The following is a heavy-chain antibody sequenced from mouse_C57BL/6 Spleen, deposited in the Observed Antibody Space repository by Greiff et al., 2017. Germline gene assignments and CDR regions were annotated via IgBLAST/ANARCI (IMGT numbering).Heavy chain of an antibody. V-gene: IGHV1-26*01. J-gene: IGHJ2*01. CDR3: ARSTGTFDD. CDR1: GYTFTDYY. D-gene: IGHD4-1*01. Sequence: VQLQQSGPELVKPGASVKISCKASGYTFTDYYMNWVKQSHGKSLEWIGDINPNNGGTSYNQKFKGKATLTVDKSSSTAYMELRSLTSEDSAVYYCARSTGTFDDWGQGTTLTVSS. CDR2: INPNNGGT.